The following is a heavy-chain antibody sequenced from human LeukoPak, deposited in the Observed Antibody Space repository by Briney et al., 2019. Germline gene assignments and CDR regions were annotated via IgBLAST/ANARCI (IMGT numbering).Heavy chain of an antibody. CDR3: ARTYTAAGMDYYYYMDV. CDR2: IIPIFGTA. J-gene: IGHJ6*03. D-gene: IGHD6-13*01. CDR1: GGTFSSYA. V-gene: IGHV1-69*05. Sequence: SVKVSCKASGGTFSSYAISWVRQAPGQGLEWMGGIIPIFGTANYAQRFQGRVTITTDESTSTAYMELSSLRSEDTAVYYCARTYTAAGMDYYYYMDVWGKGTTVTVSS.